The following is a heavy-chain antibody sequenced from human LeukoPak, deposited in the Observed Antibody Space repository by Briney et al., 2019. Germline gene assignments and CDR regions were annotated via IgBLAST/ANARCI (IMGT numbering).Heavy chain of an antibody. V-gene: IGHV4-38-2*02. Sequence: PSETLSLTCTVSGYSISSGYYWGWIRQPPGKGLEWIGSIYHSGSTYYNPSLKSRVTISVDTSKNQFSLKLSSVTAADTAVYYCARELVATTGEAFDIWGQGTMVTVSS. D-gene: IGHD1-1*01. J-gene: IGHJ3*02. CDR3: ARELVATTGEAFDI. CDR1: GYSISSGYY. CDR2: IYHSGST.